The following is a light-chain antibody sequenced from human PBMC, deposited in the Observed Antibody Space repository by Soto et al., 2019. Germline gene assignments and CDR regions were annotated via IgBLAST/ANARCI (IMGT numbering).Light chain of an antibody. Sequence: EIVLPQSPGTLSLSPGERAPLSCRASQSVSSSYLAWYQQKPGQAPRLLIYGASSRATGIPDRFSGSGSGTELTLTISRLEPEDSAVYYCQQHGTTVGQGTKVDIK. CDR1: QSVSSSY. V-gene: IGKV3-20*01. CDR2: GAS. J-gene: IGKJ1*01. CDR3: QQHGTT.